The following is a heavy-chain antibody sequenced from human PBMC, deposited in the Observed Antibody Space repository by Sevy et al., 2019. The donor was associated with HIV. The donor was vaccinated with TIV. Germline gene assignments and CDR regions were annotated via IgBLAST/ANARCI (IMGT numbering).Heavy chain of an antibody. V-gene: IGHV3-30-3*01. CDR1: GFTFSSYA. CDR3: ARDGTRWGSGFNYYSMDV. D-gene: IGHD3-16*01. CDR2: ISFDGSNK. J-gene: IGHJ6*02. Sequence: GGSLRLSCAASGFTFSSYAMHWVRQAPGKGLEWVAIISFDGSNKYYADSVKGRFTISRDNSKNTLYLQMDSLRTEETAVYFCARDGTRWGSGFNYYSMDVWGQGTTVTVSS.